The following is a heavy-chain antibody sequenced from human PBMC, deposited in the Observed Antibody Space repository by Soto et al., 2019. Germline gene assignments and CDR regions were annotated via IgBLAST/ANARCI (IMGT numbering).Heavy chain of an antibody. D-gene: IGHD2-15*01. CDR3: ARGLYCSGGSCYPRSGPTWGGLDY. V-gene: IGHV4-34*01. Sequence: QVQLQQWGAGLLKPSETLSLTCAVYGGSFSGYYWSWIRQPPGKGLEWIGEINHSGSTNYNPSLKSRVTISVDTSKNQFSLKLSSVTAADTAVYYCARGLYCSGGSCYPRSGPTWGGLDYWGQGTLVTVSS. CDR1: GGSFSGYY. J-gene: IGHJ4*02. CDR2: INHSGST.